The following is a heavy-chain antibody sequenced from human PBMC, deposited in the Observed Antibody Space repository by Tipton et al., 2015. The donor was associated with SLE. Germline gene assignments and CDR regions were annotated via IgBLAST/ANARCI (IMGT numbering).Heavy chain of an antibody. D-gene: IGHD2-15*01. V-gene: IGHV4-39*07. CDR1: GGSIRSSTSY. Sequence: TLSLTCTVSGGSIRSSTSYWVWIRQPPGKGLEWIGSINYSGNTYYDPSLKSRVTISVDTSKNQFSLKLTSVTAADTAVYFCAGEFPGGWRFDYWGQGTLVTVSS. J-gene: IGHJ4*02. CDR2: INYSGNT. CDR3: AGEFPGGWRFDY.